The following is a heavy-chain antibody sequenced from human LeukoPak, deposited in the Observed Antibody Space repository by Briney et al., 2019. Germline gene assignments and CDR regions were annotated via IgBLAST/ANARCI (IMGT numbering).Heavy chain of an antibody. CDR1: GGTFSSYA. V-gene: IGHV1-69*01. CDR2: IIPIFGTA. CDR3: ARASPPYYGSGSYSCFDY. D-gene: IGHD3-10*01. J-gene: IGHJ4*02. Sequence: SVKVSCKASGGTFSSYAISGVRQAPGQGPEWMGGIIPIFGTANYAQKFQGRVTITADESTSTAYMELSSLRSEDTAVYYCARASPPYYGSGSYSCFDYWGQGTLVTVSS.